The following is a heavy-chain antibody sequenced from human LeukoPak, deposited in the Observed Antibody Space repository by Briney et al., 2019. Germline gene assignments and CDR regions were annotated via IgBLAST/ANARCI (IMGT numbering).Heavy chain of an antibody. Sequence: SETLSLTCSVSGYSINNGYFWVWIRQPPGKGLEWIGSIYHSGSTYDSPSLKSRVTISVDSSKNQFSLKLTSATAADTAVYYCARYFQLPPCYYYGMDVWGQGTTVTVSS. CDR2: IYHSGST. CDR1: GYSINNGYF. CDR3: ARYFQLPPCYYYGMDV. J-gene: IGHJ6*02. D-gene: IGHD2-2*01. V-gene: IGHV4-38-2*02.